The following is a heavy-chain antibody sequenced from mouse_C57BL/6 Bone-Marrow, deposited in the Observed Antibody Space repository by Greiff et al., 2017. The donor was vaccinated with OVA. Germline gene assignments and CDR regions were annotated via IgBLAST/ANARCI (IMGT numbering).Heavy chain of an antibody. J-gene: IGHJ1*03. CDR3: AITTVVARWYFDV. Sequence: VQLQQSVAELVRPGASVKLSCTASGFNIKNTYMPWVKQRPEQGLAWIGRIDPATGNTKYAPKFQGKATIKADTSSNPAYLQLSSLTSDDTDIYYCAITTVVARWYFDVWGTGTTVTVSS. D-gene: IGHD1-1*01. CDR1: GFNIKNTY. V-gene: IGHV14-3*01. CDR2: IDPATGNT.